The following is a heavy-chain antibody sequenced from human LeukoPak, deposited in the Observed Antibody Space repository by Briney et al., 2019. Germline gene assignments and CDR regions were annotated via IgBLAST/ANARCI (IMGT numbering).Heavy chain of an antibody. CDR3: ARVQGMVYANFDY. V-gene: IGHV4-31*03. CDR1: GGSISRGGYY. CDR2: IYYSGST. Sequence: SETLSLTCTASGGSISRGGYYWSWIRQHPGKGLEWIGYIYYSGSTYYNPSLKSRVTISVDTSKNQFSLKLSSVTAADTAVYYCARVQGMVYANFDYWGQGTLVTVSS. D-gene: IGHD2-8*01. J-gene: IGHJ4*02.